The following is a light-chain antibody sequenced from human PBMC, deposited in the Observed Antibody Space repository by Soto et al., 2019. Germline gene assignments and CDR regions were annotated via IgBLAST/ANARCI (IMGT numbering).Light chain of an antibody. CDR1: QSISSW. Sequence: DIQMTQSPSTRSASVLDIVTITFLASQSISSWSAWYQQKPGKAPKLLIYKASSLESGVPSRFSGSGSGTEFTLTISSLQPDDFATYYCQQYNSYSRTFGQGTKVDI. CDR3: QQYNSYSRT. CDR2: KAS. V-gene: IGKV1-5*03. J-gene: IGKJ1*01.